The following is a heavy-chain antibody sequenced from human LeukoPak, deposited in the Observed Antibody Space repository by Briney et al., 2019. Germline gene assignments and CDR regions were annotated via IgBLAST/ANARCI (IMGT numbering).Heavy chain of an antibody. CDR1: GDSIRRAGYY. CDR2: IHNNGNT. V-gene: IGHV4-31*03. Sequence: SQTLSLTCTVSGDSIRRAGYYWTWIRLRPGKGLEWIGYIHNNGNTYYNPSLGSRVAMSLDMSQNQFSLNLISLTADDTAVYFCARGSYFGDNYYKGTDHWGRGTLVIVSS. J-gene: IGHJ4*02. CDR3: ARGSYFGDNYYKGTDH. D-gene: IGHD3-10*01.